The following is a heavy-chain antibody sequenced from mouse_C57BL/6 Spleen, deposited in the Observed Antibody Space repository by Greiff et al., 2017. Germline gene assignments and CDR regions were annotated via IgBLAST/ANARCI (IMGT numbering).Heavy chain of an antibody. D-gene: IGHD2-4*01. CDR1: GFNIKDYY. CDR3: ARGDYDGDYYAMDY. J-gene: IGHJ4*01. V-gene: IGHV14-2*01. Sequence: EVQLQQSGAELVKPGASVKLSCTASGFNIKDYYMHWVKQRTEQGLEWIGRIDPEDGETEYAPKFQGKATITADTSSNTAYLQLSSLTSEDTAVYYCARGDYDGDYYAMDYWGQGTSVTVSS. CDR2: IDPEDGET.